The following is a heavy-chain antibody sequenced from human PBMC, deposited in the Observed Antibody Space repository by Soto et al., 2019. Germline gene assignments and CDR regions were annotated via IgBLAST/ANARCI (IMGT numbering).Heavy chain of an antibody. J-gene: IGHJ5*02. CDR1: GFTFSSYA. V-gene: IGHV3-23*01. CDR3: ANTPVAGYCSSTSCRYNWFDP. D-gene: IGHD2-2*01. Sequence: GESLKISCAASGFTFSSYAMSWVRQAPGKGLEWVSAISGSGGSTYYADSVKGRFTISRDNSKNTLYLQMNSLRAEDTAVYYCANTPVAGYCSSTSCRYNWFDPWGQGTLVTVSS. CDR2: ISGSGGST.